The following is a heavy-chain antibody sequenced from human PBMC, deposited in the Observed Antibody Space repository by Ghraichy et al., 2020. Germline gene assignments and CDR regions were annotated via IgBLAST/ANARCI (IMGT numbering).Heavy chain of an antibody. D-gene: IGHD3-22*01. CDR2: ISSSSSYI. J-gene: IGHJ6*02. V-gene: IGHV3-21*01. CDR3: ARDYLDSSGYYDYYYYYGMDV. Sequence: GGSLRLSCAASGFTFSSYSMNWVRQAPGNGLEWVSSISSSSSYIYYADSVKGRFTISRDNAKNSLYLQMNSLRAEDTAVYYCARDYLDSSGYYDYYYYYGMDVWGQGTTVTVSS. CDR1: GFTFSSYS.